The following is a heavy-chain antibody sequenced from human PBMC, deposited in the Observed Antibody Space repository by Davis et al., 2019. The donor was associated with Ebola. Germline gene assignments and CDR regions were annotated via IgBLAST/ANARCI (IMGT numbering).Heavy chain of an antibody. CDR2: INSDGSST. Sequence: GESLKISCAASGFTFSSYWMHWVRQAPGKGLVWVSRINSDGSSTSYADSVKGRFTISRDNAKNTLYLQMNSLRAEDTAVYYCARDGWELREMDVWGQGTTVTVSS. D-gene: IGHD1-26*01. V-gene: IGHV3-74*01. J-gene: IGHJ6*02. CDR3: ARDGWELREMDV. CDR1: GFTFSSYW.